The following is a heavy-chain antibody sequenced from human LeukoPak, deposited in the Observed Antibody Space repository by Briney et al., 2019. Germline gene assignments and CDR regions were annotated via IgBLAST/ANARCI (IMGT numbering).Heavy chain of an antibody. CDR3: ARAHMTTVTLGDY. V-gene: IGHV1-2*02. J-gene: IGHJ4*02. Sequence: VASVKVSCKTSGYTFTGYYLHWVRQAPGQGLEWMGWINPNSGATNYAQKFQGRVTMTRATSITTAYMELSRLRSDDTAVYYCARAHMTTVTLGDYWGQGTLVTVSS. CDR2: INPNSGAT. D-gene: IGHD4-11*01. CDR1: GYTFTGYY.